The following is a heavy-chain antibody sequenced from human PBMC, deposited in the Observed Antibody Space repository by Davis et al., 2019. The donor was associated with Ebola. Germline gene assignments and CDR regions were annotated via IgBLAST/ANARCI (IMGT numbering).Heavy chain of an antibody. V-gene: IGHV3-48*01. J-gene: IGHJ5*02. CDR3: AKGSTVTITWWFDP. CDR2: ISSSGSTI. Sequence: GESLKISCAASGFTFSSYGMHWVRQAPGKGLEWVSYISSSGSTIYYADSVKGRFTISRDNSKNTLYLQMNSLRAEDTAVYYCAKGSTVTITWWFDPWGQGTLVTVSS. CDR1: GFTFSSYG. D-gene: IGHD4-17*01.